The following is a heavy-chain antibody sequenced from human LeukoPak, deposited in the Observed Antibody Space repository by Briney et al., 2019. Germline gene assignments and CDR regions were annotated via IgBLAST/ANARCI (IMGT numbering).Heavy chain of an antibody. CDR1: GGSIRRSYYD. D-gene: IGHD3-10*01. CDR3: ARHYGP. Sequence: NSSDTLSLTCTVSGGSIRRSYYDWGRIREPPGKGLEWIGSIYDSGSTYYNPSLKLRVTISVDTSKNQFSLKLNSVTAADTAVYYCARHYGPWGQGTLVTVSS. CDR2: IYDSGST. J-gene: IGHJ5*02. V-gene: IGHV4-39*01.